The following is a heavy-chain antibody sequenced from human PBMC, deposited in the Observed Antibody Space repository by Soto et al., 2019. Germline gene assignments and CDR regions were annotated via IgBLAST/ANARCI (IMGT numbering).Heavy chain of an antibody. J-gene: IGHJ5*02. V-gene: IGHV4-39*01. CDR2: IFYLGSS. D-gene: IGHD3-3*02. CDR3: ARHSLALRKNNWFDP. CDR1: GDSIISSDFY. Sequence: PSETLSLTCTVSGDSIISSDFYWGWVRQPPGKGLEWIGSIFYLGSSYYNPSLKSRVTMSVDTSKNQFSLRLRSVIAADTALYFCARHSLALRKNNWFDPWGQGIMVTVSS.